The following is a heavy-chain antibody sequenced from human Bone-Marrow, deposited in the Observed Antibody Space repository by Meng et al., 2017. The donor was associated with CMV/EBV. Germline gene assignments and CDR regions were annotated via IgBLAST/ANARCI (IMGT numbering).Heavy chain of an antibody. Sequence: QPQGSGPVLVKPSEPLSLTCTVSGGSTSSSSYYWGWIRQPPGKGLEWIGSIYYSGSTYYNPSLKSRVTISVDTSKNQFSLKLSSVTAADTAVYYCARDVYGRGWFDPWGQGTLVTVSS. J-gene: IGHJ5*02. D-gene: IGHD3-16*01. V-gene: IGHV4-39*07. CDR1: GGSTSSSSYY. CDR3: ARDVYGRGWFDP. CDR2: IYYSGST.